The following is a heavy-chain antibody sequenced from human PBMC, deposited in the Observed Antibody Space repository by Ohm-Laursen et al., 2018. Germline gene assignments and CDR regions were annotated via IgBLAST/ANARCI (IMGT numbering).Heavy chain of an antibody. CDR1: GGSISSYY. CDR2: IYYSGST. CDR3: ARGDPYYYDSSGYYKYYGMDV. Sequence: SDTLSLTCTVSGGSISSYYWSWIRQPPGKGLEWIGYIYYSGSTNYNPSLKSRVTISVDTSKNQFSLKLSSVTAADTAVYYCARGDPYYYDSSGYYKYYGMDVWGQGTTVTVSS. J-gene: IGHJ6*02. V-gene: IGHV4-59*07. D-gene: IGHD3-22*01.